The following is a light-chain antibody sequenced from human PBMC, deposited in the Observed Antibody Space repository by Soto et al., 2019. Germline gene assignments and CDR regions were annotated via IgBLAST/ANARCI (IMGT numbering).Light chain of an antibody. J-gene: IGLJ1*01. V-gene: IGLV1-40*01. CDR2: GNS. CDR1: SSNIGAGYD. CDR3: QSYDSSLSGYV. Sequence: QSVLTQSPSVSGAPGQRVTVSCTGSSSNIGAGYDVHWYQQLPGTGPKLLIYGNSNRPSGVPDRFSGSKSGTSASLAITGLQAEDEADYYCQSYDSSLSGYVFGTATKVTVL.